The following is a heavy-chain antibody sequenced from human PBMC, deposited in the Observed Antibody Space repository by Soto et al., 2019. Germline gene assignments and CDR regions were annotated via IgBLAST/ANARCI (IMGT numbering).Heavy chain of an antibody. CDR2: IDSSGSAI. J-gene: IGHJ4*02. V-gene: IGHV3-48*03. D-gene: IGHD2-2*01. CDR1: GFTFTSYE. CDR3: ARGDASGY. Sequence: GGSLRLSCVASGFTFTSYEMNWVRQAPGKGLQWVSYIDSSGSAIYYADSVKGRFTISRDNAKNSLYLQMNSLRAEDTALYYCARGDASGYWGQGTLVTVSS.